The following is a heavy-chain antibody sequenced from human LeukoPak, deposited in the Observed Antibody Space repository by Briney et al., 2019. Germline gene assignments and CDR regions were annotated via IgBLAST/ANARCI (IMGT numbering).Heavy chain of an antibody. CDR3: ARRSESSGYQFDY. Sequence: PSETLSLTCTVSGVSISSDYWSWIRQPPGKGLEWIGYIFYSGSTNYNPSLKSRVTISVDTSKNQFSLKLSSVTAADTAVYYCARRSESSGYQFDYWGQGTLVTVSS. D-gene: IGHD3-22*01. V-gene: IGHV4-59*12. J-gene: IGHJ4*02. CDR2: IFYSGST. CDR1: GVSISSDY.